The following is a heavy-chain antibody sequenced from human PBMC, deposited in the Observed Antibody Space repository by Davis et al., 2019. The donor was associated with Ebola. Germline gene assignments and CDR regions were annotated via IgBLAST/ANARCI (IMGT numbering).Heavy chain of an antibody. D-gene: IGHD3-3*01. Sequence: AASVKVSCKTSGDTFRRHGISWVRQAPGQGLEWLGGVIPILGITNRSQKFRGRLTITADESTTTVYMELNSLRSEDTAVYYCAVTIFGVATPDYWGQGTLVNVSS. CDR3: AVTIFGVATPDY. J-gene: IGHJ4*02. CDR1: GDTFRRHG. V-gene: IGHV1-69*10. CDR2: VIPILGIT.